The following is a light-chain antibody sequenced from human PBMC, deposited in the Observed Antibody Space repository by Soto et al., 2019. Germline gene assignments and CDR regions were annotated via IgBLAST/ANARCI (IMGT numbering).Light chain of an antibody. CDR3: QSYDSRLSVV. Sequence: QSVLTQPPSVSGAPGQRVTISCPVSSSNIGAGYDVHWYQQLPGTDTKLLLDDNSKRPSGVPDRFSGSKSGTSASLAITGLHAEYEDDYYCQSYDSRLSVVFGGGTKLTVL. CDR1: SSNIGAGYD. J-gene: IGLJ2*01. V-gene: IGLV1-40*01. CDR2: DNS.